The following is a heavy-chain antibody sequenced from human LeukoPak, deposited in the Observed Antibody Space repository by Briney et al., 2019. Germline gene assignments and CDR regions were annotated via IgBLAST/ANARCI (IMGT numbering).Heavy chain of an antibody. D-gene: IGHD6-13*01. CDR1: GFTFSSYS. CDR2: ISSSSSYI. V-gene: IGHV3-21*01. CDR3: AREMQQLAYGMDV. J-gene: IGHJ6*02. Sequence: GGSLRLSCAASGFTFSSYSMTWVRQAPGKGLEWVSSISSSSSYIYYADSVKGRFTISRDNAKNSLYLQMNSLRAEDTAVYYCAREMQQLAYGMDVWGQGTTVTVSS.